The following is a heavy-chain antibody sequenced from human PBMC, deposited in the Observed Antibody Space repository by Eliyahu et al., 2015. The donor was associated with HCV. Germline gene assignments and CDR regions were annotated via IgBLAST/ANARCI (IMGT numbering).Heavy chain of an antibody. J-gene: IGHJ4*02. Sequence: QVQLVQSGAEVKKPGASVKVSCQGSGFTFTTYDIYWVRQAPGQGLEWMGWLNPDNGDTGYAPKFQGRVTMTRDTSITTAYMELSSLKSEDTALYYCARGLDISMRRGLTYWGQGTLVTVSS. CDR2: LNPDNGDT. D-gene: IGHD3-3*02. V-gene: IGHV1-8*01. CDR3: ARGLDISMRRGLTY. CDR1: GFTFTTYD.